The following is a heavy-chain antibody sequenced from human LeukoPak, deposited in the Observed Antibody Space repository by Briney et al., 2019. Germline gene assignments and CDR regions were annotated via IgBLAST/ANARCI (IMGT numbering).Heavy chain of an antibody. V-gene: IGHV4-39*01. Sequence: SETLSLTCTVSGDSISTSSYFWGWIRQPPGKGLEWIATVYYTGSTYYNPSLKSRVTISIDTSKNQFSLKLRSVVAPDTALYYCARHSGSGSLSRPFDPWGQGNLVTVSS. CDR3: ARHSGSGSLSRPFDP. D-gene: IGHD3-10*01. CDR2: VYYTGST. J-gene: IGHJ5*02. CDR1: GDSISTSSYF.